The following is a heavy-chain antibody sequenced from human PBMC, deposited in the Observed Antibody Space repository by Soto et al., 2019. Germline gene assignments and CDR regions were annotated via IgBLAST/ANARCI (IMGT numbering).Heavy chain of an antibody. D-gene: IGHD2-8*02. J-gene: IGHJ3*02. CDR2: ILVPGGK. CDR3: ATATATGGGAFEI. V-gene: IGHV3-23*01. Sequence: GGSLRLSCAVSGFICSSYDMSWVRQAPGKGLAWVSTILVPGGKHYEDSVQGRFTISRDTSKNTVFLYINSLTTGDTALYYCATATATGGGAFEIYGQGTMVTVSS. CDR1: GFICSSYD.